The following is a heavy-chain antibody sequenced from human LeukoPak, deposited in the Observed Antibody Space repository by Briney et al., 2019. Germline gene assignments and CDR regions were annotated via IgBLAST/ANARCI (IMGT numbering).Heavy chain of an antibody. CDR2: IIPILGIA. CDR3: ARYLLRNEVAFDI. J-gene: IGHJ3*02. D-gene: IGHD2-21*01. V-gene: IGHV1-69*02. Sequence: GSSVKVSCKASGGTFSSYTISWVRQAPGQGLEWMGRIIPILGIANYAQKFRGRVTITADKSTSTAYMELSSLRSEDTAVYYCARYLLRNEVAFDIWGQGTMVTVSS. CDR1: GGTFSSYT.